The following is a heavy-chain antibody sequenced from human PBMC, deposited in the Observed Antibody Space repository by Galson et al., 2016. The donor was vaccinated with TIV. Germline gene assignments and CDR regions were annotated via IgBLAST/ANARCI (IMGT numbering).Heavy chain of an antibody. CDR3: AKVSQYCSNGVCYRSFYGMDV. V-gene: IGHV5-51*03. Sequence: GAEVKKPGESLKISCKGSGYIFDNYWIAWVRQMPGKGLEWMGIIYPGDSDTTYSPSLEGQVTISADRSISTAYLQWSSLKASDTAIYYCAKVSQYCSNGVCYRSFYGMDVWGQGTTVTVSS. CDR2: IYPGDSDT. CDR1: GYIFDNYW. J-gene: IGHJ6*02. D-gene: IGHD2-8*01.